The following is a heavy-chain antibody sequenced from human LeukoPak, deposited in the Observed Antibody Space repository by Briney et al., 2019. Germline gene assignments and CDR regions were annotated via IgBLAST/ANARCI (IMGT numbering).Heavy chain of an antibody. D-gene: IGHD3-10*01. J-gene: IGHJ4*02. CDR3: ARRYYYGSGSYYFDY. V-gene: IGHV5-51*01. Sequence: GESLKLSCKGSGYSFTSYWIGWVRQMPGKGLEWMGIIYPGDSDTRYSPSFQGQVTISADKSISTAYLQWSSLKASDTAMYYCARRYYYGSGSYYFDYWGQGTLVTVSS. CDR2: IYPGDSDT. CDR1: GYSFTSYW.